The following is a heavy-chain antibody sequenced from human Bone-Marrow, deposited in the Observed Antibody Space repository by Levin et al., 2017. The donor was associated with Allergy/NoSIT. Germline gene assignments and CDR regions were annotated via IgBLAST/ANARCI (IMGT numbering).Heavy chain of an antibody. D-gene: IGHD2-2*01. Sequence: PSETLSLTCTVTGDSITTNSYWSWIRHYPGKGLEWIGYIYYSGHTYYSPSLKSRVTISQDISKNQFSLRLTSATAADTAIYYCARERGLCSTTSCYLGRFDPWGQGALVTVSS. J-gene: IGHJ5*02. V-gene: IGHV4-31*03. CDR2: IYYSGHT. CDR1: GDSITTNSY. CDR3: ARERGLCSTTSCYLGRFDP.